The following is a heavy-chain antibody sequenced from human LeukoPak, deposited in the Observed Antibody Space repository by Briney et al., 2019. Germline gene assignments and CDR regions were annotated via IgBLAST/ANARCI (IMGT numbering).Heavy chain of an antibody. CDR1: GYTFTSYG. Sequence: SVKVSCKASGYTFTSYGISWVRQAPGQGLEWMGRIIPILGIANYAQKFQGRVTITADKSTCTAYMELSSLRSEDTAVYYCARGGPAESVDYWGQGTLVTVSS. CDR2: IIPILGIA. V-gene: IGHV1-69*04. CDR3: ARGGPAESVDY. J-gene: IGHJ4*02. D-gene: IGHD2-15*01.